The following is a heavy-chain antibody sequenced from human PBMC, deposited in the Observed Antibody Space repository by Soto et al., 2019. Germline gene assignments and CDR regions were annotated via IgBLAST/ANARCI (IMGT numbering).Heavy chain of an antibody. Sequence: PSETLSLTCTVSGGSISGHYWIWIRQPPGEGMEWIGYIFYSGSATYNNKPSLKSRVSISVDTSKNQFYLRLGSVTAADTALYYCARVGSSGWSPDYWGQGTLVTVSS. CDR2: IFYSGSA. J-gene: IGHJ4*02. CDR3: ARVGSSGWSPDY. D-gene: IGHD6-19*01. CDR1: GGSISGHY. V-gene: IGHV4-59*11.